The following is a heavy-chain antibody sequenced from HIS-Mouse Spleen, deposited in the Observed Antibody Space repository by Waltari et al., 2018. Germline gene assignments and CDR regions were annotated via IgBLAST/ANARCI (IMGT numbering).Heavy chain of an antibody. J-gene: IGHJ2*01. CDR2: IHYSGST. D-gene: IGHD6-13*01. V-gene: IGHV4-39*07. CDR3: ARKIPYSSSWYDWYFDL. Sequence: QLQLQESGPGLVKPSETLSPTCTVPAGSISSSSYYWGWLRQPPGKGPAWIGSIHYSGSTYYNPSLKSRVTISVDTSKNQFSLKLSSVTAADTAVYYCARKIPYSSSWYDWYFDLWGRGTLVTVSS. CDR1: AGSISSSSYY.